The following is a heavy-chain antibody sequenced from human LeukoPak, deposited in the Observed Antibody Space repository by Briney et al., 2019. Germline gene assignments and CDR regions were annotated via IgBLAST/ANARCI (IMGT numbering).Heavy chain of an antibody. CDR1: GFTFSSHE. D-gene: IGHD6-13*01. CDR2: ISSSGSTI. V-gene: IGHV3-48*03. Sequence: GGSLRLSCAASGFTFSSHEMNWVRQAPGKGLEWVSYISSSGSTIYYADSVKGRFTISRDNAKNSLYLQMNSLRAEDTAVYYCARGEQQLFPFDYWGQGTLVTVSS. CDR3: ARGEQQLFPFDY. J-gene: IGHJ4*02.